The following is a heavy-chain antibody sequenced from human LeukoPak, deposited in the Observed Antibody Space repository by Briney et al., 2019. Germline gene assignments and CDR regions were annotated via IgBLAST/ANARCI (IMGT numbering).Heavy chain of an antibody. CDR3: AREKNYYGRSGYYRVGAFDI. D-gene: IGHD3-22*01. Sequence: ASVKVSCKASGYTFTGYYMHWVRPAPGQGLDGMGWIYPNSGGTNYAQKFQGRVTMTRETSISTAYMELSRQRSDDTAVYYCAREKNYYGRSGYYRVGAFDIWGQGTMVTVSS. CDR1: GYTFTGYY. J-gene: IGHJ3*02. CDR2: IYPNSGGT. V-gene: IGHV1-2*02.